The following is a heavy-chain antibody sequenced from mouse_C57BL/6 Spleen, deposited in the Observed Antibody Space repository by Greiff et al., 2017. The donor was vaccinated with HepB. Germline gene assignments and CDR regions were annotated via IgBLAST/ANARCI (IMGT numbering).Heavy chain of an antibody. D-gene: IGHD1-1*01. CDR2: INPNNGGT. J-gene: IGHJ1*03. CDR3: ARSGYGSSYDWYFDV. CDR1: GYTFTDYY. Sequence: VQLKQSGPELVKPGASVKISCKASGYTFTDYYMNWVKQSHGKSLEWIGDINPNNGGTSYNQKFKGKATLTVDKSSSTAYMELRSLTSEDSAVYYCARSGYGSSYDWYFDVWGTGTTVTVSS. V-gene: IGHV1-26*01.